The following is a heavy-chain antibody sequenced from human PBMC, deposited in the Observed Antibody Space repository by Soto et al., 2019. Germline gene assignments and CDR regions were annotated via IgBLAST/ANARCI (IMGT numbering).Heavy chain of an antibody. V-gene: IGHV3-23*01. CDR1: GFSFSDYA. CDR2: ISESGGST. CDR3: AKRSPYSSGWYSPIFDY. J-gene: IGHJ4*02. Sequence: GGSLRLACAASGFSFSDYAMSWVRQAPGKGLEWVSVISESGGSTHYADSVRGRFTVSRDNSKNSLSLRMNSLRDEDTAVYFCAKRSPYSSGWYSPIFDYWGQGALVTVSS. D-gene: IGHD6-13*01.